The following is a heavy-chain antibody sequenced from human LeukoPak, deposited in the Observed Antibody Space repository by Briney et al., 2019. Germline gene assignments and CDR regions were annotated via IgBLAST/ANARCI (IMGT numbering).Heavy chain of an antibody. J-gene: IGHJ4*02. CDR3: AKSTITGWTAFDY. CDR2: IWYDGSNK. D-gene: IGHD3/OR15-3a*01. CDR1: GFTFSSYG. Sequence: PGGSLRLSCVASGFTFSSYGMHWVRQAPGKGLEWVAVIWYDGSNKYYADSVKGRFTISRDNSKNTLYLQMNSLGAEDTAVYYCAKSTITGWTAFDYWGQGTLVTVSS. V-gene: IGHV3-33*06.